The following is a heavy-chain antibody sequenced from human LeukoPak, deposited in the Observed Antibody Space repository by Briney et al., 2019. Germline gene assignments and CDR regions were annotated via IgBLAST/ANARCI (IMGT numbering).Heavy chain of an antibody. J-gene: IGHJ4*02. CDR1: GYTFTSYG. V-gene: IGHV7-4-1*02. CDR2: FNTNTGNP. Sequence: GASVKVSCKASGYTFTSYGISWVRQAPGQGLEWMGWFNTNTGNPTYAQGFTGRFVFSLDTSVSTAYLQISSLKAEDTAVCYCARDWEAVAGTWGYWGQGTLVSVSS. D-gene: IGHD6-19*01. CDR3: ARDWEAVAGTWGY.